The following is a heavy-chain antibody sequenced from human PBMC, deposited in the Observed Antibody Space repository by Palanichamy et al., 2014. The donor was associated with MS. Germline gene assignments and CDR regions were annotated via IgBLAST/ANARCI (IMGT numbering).Heavy chain of an antibody. V-gene: IGHV1-3*01. CDR2: INAGNGNT. CDR3: AREGRGIAAAGTGIMYFQH. J-gene: IGHJ1*01. Sequence: LVQSGAEVKKPGASVKVSCKASGYTFTSYAMHWVRQAPGQRLEWMGWINAGNGNTKYSQKFQGRVTITRDTSASTAYMELSSLRSEDTAVYYCAREGRGIAAAGTGIMYFQHWGQGTLVTVSS. CDR1: GYTFTSYA. D-gene: IGHD6-13*01.